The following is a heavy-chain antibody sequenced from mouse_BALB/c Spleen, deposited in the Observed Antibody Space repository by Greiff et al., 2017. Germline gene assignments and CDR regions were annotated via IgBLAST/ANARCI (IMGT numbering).Heavy chain of an antibody. V-gene: IGHV5-6*01. CDR3: ARTYGD. Sequence: EVQLVESGGGLVQPGGSRKLSCAASGFTFSSYGMSWVRQTPDKRLEWVATISSGGSYTYYPDSVKGRFTISRDNAKNTLYLQMSSLKSEDTAMYYCARTYGDWGQGTTLTVSS. CDR2: ISSGGSYT. CDR1: GFTFSSYG. J-gene: IGHJ2*01. D-gene: IGHD1-1*01.